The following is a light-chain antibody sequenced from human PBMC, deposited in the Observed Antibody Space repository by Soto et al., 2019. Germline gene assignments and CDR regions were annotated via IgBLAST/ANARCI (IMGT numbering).Light chain of an antibody. Sequence: EIVMTQSPPTLSVSPGERATLSCRASQSVSGNFSWYQQKPGQAPRRLIYAASTRATGIPARFSGHGSGTEFTLTISSLQPEDFAVYYCQQYNNRQSFGQGTKLEIK. V-gene: IGKV3-15*01. CDR3: QQYNNRQS. J-gene: IGKJ2*03. CDR1: QSVSGN. CDR2: AAS.